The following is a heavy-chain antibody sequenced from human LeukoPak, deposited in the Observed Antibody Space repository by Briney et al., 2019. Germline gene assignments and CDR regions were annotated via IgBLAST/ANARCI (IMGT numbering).Heavy chain of an antibody. D-gene: IGHD3-22*01. CDR2: IYWDDEK. V-gene: IGHV2-5*02. CDR3: APRSRYDKTFDY. Sequence: SGPTLVNPTQTLTLTCTFSGFSLSTRGVGVGWIRQPPGKALEWLALIYWDDEKFYSPSLRSRLTITKDTSKSQVVLTMTNMDPVDTATYYCAPRSRYDKTFDYWGQGTLVTVSS. CDR1: GFSLSTRGVG. J-gene: IGHJ4*02.